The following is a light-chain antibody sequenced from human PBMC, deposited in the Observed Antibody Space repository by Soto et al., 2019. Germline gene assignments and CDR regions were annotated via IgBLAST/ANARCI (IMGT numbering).Light chain of an antibody. CDR1: QTINSW. V-gene: IGKV1-5*03. J-gene: IGKJ1*01. CDR2: KTS. Sequence: DVQMTQSPSTLSASVGDTVTITCRASQTINSWLAWYQHIPGKGPKLLIYKTSTVEGGVPLRFSSSGSGTEFTLTISSLQPADSATYYGQQYNTYPMPCAQGTKV. CDR3: QQYNTYPMP.